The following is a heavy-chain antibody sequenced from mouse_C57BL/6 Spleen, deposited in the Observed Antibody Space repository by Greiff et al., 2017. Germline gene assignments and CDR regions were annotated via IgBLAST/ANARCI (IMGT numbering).Heavy chain of an antibody. Sequence: ESGPGLVKPSQSLSLTCSVTGYSITSGYYWNWIRQFPGNKLEWMGYISYDGSNNYNPSLKNRISITRDTSKNQFFLKLNSVTTEDTATYYCATLYYSNYGGYSWFAYWGQGTLVTVSA. CDR2: ISYDGSN. CDR3: ATLYYSNYGGYSWFAY. D-gene: IGHD2-5*01. J-gene: IGHJ3*01. V-gene: IGHV3-6*01. CDR1: GYSITSGYY.